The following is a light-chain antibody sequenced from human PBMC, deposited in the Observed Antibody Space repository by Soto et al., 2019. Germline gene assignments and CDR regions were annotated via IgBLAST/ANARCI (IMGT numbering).Light chain of an antibody. V-gene: IGLV2-14*01. CDR2: DVS. CDR1: SSDVGGYNY. CDR3: SSYTSSSTLVV. J-gene: IGLJ1*01. Sequence: QSVLTQPASASGSPGQSITISCTGTSSDVGGYNYVSWYQQHPGKAPKLMIYDVSNRPSGVSNRFSGSKSGNTASLTISGLQAEDDADYYCSSYTSSSTLVVFGTGTKVTVL.